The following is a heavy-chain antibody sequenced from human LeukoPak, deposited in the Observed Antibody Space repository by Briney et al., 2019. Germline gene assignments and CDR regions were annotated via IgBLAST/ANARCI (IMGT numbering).Heavy chain of an antibody. Sequence: TGGSLRLSCEASGFTFSNYWMSWVRQAPGKGLEWVANIKQDGSEKYYVDSLKGRVTISKDNAKNLLFLQMNSLRVEDTAAYYCARVADGYSSYCDYGMDVWGQGTTVTVS. CDR3: ARVADGYSSYCDYGMDV. J-gene: IGHJ6*02. V-gene: IGHV3-7*01. CDR2: IKQDGSEK. D-gene: IGHD5-24*01. CDR1: GFTFSNYW.